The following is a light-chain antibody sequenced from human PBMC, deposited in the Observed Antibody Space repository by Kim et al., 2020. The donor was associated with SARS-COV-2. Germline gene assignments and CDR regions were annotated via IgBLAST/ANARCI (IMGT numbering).Light chain of an antibody. Sequence: QSVLTQPPTASETPGQRVTMSCSGSSSNIGRYTVNWYQQFPGMAPKLLMFSTNQRPAGVPARFSGSKSGTSASLAISGLQSDDEADYYCATWDDTLNGQVFGGGTKLTVL. V-gene: IGLV1-44*01. CDR2: STN. CDR1: SSNIGRYT. CDR3: ATWDDTLNGQV. J-gene: IGLJ3*02.